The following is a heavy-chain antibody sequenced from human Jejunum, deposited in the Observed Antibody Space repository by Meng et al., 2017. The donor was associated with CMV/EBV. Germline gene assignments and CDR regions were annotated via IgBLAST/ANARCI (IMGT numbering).Heavy chain of an antibody. J-gene: IGHJ5*02. D-gene: IGHD6-13*01. CDR2: VYWDDDK. V-gene: IGHV2-5*02. CDR1: LTTSGMG. Sequence: LTTSGMGVGWIRQPPGKALEWLALVYWDDDKRYNPSLRSRLSITGDTSKNQVVLTMTNMDPVDTATYYCARSGGSTWYQENNWFDPWGQGTLVTVSS. CDR3: ARSGGSTWYQENNWFDP.